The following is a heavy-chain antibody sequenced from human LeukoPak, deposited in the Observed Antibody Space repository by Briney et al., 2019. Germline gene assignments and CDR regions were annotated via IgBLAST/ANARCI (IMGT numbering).Heavy chain of an antibody. D-gene: IGHD3-16*01. CDR1: GGSISSYY. CDR2: IYTSGST. Sequence: SATLSLTCTVSGGSISSYYWSWIRQPAGKGLEWIGRIYTSGSTNYNPSLKSRVTMSVDTSKNQFSLKLSSVTAADTAVYYCAREGIYDYVWGTSPFDYWGQGTLVTVSS. J-gene: IGHJ4*02. CDR3: AREGIYDYVWGTSPFDY. V-gene: IGHV4-4*07.